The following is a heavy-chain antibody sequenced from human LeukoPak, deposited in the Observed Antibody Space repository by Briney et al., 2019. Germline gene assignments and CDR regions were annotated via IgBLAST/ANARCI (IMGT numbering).Heavy chain of an antibody. CDR2: INHSGST. CDR3: ARRYCSSTSCYRVVWFDP. J-gene: IGHJ5*02. CDR1: GGSISSGDYY. Sequence: SQTLSLTCTVSGGSISSGDYYWSWIRQPPGKGLEWIGEINHSGSTNYNPSLKSRVTISVDTSKNQFSLKLSSVTAADTAVYYCARRYCSSTSCYRVVWFDPWGQGTLVTVSS. V-gene: IGHV4-30-4*01. D-gene: IGHD2-2*01.